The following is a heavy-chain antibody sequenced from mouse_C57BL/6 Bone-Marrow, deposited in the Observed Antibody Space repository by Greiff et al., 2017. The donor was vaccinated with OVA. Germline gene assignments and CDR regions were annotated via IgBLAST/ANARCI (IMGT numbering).Heavy chain of an antibody. CDR2: ISSGSSTI. D-gene: IGHD1-1*01. CDR1: GFTFSDYG. CDR3: ARIDYYDEVWYFDV. Sequence: EVQLVESGGGLVKPGGSLKLSCAASGFTFSDYGMHWVRQAPEQGLEWVAYISSGSSTIYYADTVKGRFTISSDNAKNTLFLQMTSLRSEDTAMYYGARIDYYDEVWYFDVWGTGTTVTVSS. V-gene: IGHV5-17*01. J-gene: IGHJ1*03.